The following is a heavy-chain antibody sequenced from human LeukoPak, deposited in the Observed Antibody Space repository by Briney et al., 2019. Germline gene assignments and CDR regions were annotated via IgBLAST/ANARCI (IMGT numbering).Heavy chain of an antibody. CDR1: GFTFSSYA. V-gene: IGHV3-23*01. CDR3: AKDVTIFFLGDV. Sequence: PGGSLRLSCAASGFTFSSYAMSWVRQAPGKGLEWVSAISGSGSTYYADSVKGRFTISRDNSKNTLYLQMNSLRAEDTAVYYCAKDVTIFFLGDVWGQGTTVTVSS. D-gene: IGHD3-9*01. CDR2: ISGSGST. J-gene: IGHJ6*02.